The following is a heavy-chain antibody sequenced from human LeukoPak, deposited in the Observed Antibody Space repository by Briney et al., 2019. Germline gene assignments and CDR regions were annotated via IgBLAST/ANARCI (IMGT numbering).Heavy chain of an antibody. CDR1: GYTLTELS. D-gene: IGHD5-18*01. Sequence: ASVKVSCKVSGYTLTELSMYWVRQAPGKGLEWMGGFDPEDGETIYAQKFQGRVTMTEDTSTDTAYMELSSLRSEDTAVYYCATVTASPYYFDYWGQGTLVTVSS. J-gene: IGHJ4*02. CDR3: ATVTASPYYFDY. V-gene: IGHV1-24*01. CDR2: FDPEDGET.